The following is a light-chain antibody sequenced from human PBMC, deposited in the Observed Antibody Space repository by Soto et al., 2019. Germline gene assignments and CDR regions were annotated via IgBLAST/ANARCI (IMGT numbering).Light chain of an antibody. J-gene: IGKJ5*01. CDR3: QQRSNWPTIT. CDR2: DAS. V-gene: IGKV3-11*01. Sequence: EIVLTQSPATLSLSPGERATLSCRASQSVSSYLAWYQQKPGQAPRLLIYDASNRATGIPARFSGSGSGTDFPLTISSLEPEDFALYYCQQRSNWPTITFGQGTRLEIK. CDR1: QSVSSY.